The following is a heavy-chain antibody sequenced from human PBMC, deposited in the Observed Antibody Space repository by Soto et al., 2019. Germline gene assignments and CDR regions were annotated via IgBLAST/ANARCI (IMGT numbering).Heavy chain of an antibody. V-gene: IGHV1-3*04. CDR3: ARDLRSFRGYDWDGLDF. Sequence: QVLFMQSGAEVKKPGASVRVSCQASGYSFDNYAMHWVRQAPGQGLEWMGWINTANGDTKYSQKFQGRLTITRNTSARTGYLDLSSLRSEDTAVYYCARDLRSFRGYDWDGLDFWGQGSLVTVSS. D-gene: IGHD5-12*01. CDR2: INTANGDT. J-gene: IGHJ4*02. CDR1: GYSFDNYA.